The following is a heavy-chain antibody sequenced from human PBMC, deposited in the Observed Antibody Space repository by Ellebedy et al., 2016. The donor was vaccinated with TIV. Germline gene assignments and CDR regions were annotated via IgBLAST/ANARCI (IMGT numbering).Heavy chain of an antibody. V-gene: IGHV3-33*01. Sequence: GESLKISCAASGFTFNNYGMHWVRQAPGKGLEWVAVVWSDGSNKYYADSVKGRFTISRDNAKNTVYLQMNSLRPEDTAMYYCARDVPEPGQGGWPPGYFFDLWGQGTLVTVSS. CDR1: GFTFNNYG. CDR2: VWSDGSNK. CDR3: ARDVPEPGQGGWPPGYFFDL. J-gene: IGHJ4*02. D-gene: IGHD6-19*01.